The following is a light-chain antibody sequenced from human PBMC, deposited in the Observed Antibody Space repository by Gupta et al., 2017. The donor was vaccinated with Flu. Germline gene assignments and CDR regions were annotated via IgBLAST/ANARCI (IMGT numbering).Light chain of an antibody. V-gene: IGKV3-15*01. Sequence: PATLSESPGERATHFCRASRSVRSFLAWYQQKPGQAPRLLISDASTRATGIPARFSVGGSGTEFTLTISNLQAEDYAVYYCQQYYNWPCTFGQGTKVEIK. J-gene: IGKJ1*01. CDR1: RSVRSF. CDR3: QQYYNWPCT. CDR2: DAS.